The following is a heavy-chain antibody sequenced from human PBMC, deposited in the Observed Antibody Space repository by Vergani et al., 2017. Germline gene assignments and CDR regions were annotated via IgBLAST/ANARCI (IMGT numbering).Heavy chain of an antibody. V-gene: IGHV1-69*08. D-gene: IGHD2-21*02. J-gene: IGHJ2*01. Sequence: QVQLVQSGAEVKKPGSSVKVSCKASGGTFSSYTISWVRQAPGQGLEWMGRIIPIFGTANYAQKFQGRVTITADESTSTAYMELSSLRSEDTAVYYCAIAYCGGDCYSYWYFDLWGRGTLVTVSS. CDR1: GGTFSSYT. CDR3: AIAYCGGDCYSYWYFDL. CDR2: IIPIFGTA.